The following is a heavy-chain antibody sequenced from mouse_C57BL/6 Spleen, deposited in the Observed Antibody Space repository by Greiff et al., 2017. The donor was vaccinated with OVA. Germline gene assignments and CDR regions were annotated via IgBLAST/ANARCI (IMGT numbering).Heavy chain of an antibody. CDR1: GYTFTDYE. CDR2: IDPETGGT. V-gene: IGHV1-15*01. Sequence: VQLQQSGAELVRPGASVTLSCKASGYTFTDYEMHWVKQTPVHGLEWIGAIDPETGGTAYNQKFKGKAILTADKSSSTAYMELRSLTSEDSAVYYCTRSRFLAYWGQGTLVTVSA. J-gene: IGHJ3*01. CDR3: TRSRFLAY.